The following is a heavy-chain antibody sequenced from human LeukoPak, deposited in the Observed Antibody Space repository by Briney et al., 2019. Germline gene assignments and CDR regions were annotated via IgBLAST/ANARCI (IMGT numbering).Heavy chain of an antibody. Sequence: PGGSLRLSCAASGVTFSSHWMSWVRQAPGKGLEWVANIKHDGSEKYYVGSVKGRFTISRDNAENSLYLQMNSLRAEDTAVYYCAVYNWNSKRDLDYWGQGTLVTVSS. D-gene: IGHD1-7*01. V-gene: IGHV3-7*05. CDR2: IKHDGSEK. J-gene: IGHJ4*02. CDR1: GVTFSSHW. CDR3: AVYNWNSKRDLDY.